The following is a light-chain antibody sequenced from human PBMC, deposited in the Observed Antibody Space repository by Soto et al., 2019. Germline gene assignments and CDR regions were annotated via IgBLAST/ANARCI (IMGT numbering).Light chain of an antibody. CDR3: SSHGGNHSPYV. J-gene: IGLJ1*01. Sequence: QSALTQPPSASGSPGQSVAISCTGTSSDIGGYNFVSWYQQHPGKAPKLMIYEVTKRPSGVPDRFSGSKSGNTATLIVSGLQAEDESDYYCSSHGGNHSPYVFGTGTKLTVL. V-gene: IGLV2-8*01. CDR2: EVT. CDR1: SSDIGGYNF.